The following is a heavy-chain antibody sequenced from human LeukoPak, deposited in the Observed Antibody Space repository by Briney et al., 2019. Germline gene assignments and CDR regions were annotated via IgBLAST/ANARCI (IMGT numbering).Heavy chain of an antibody. J-gene: IGHJ4*02. CDR3: ARDIDTVMATFDY. V-gene: IGHV3-74*03. D-gene: IGHD5-18*01. CDR1: GFTFSRYW. CDR2: INSDGTIT. Sequence: HGGSLRLSCAASGFTFSRYWMHWVRQTPGKGLVWVSRINSDGTITTYADSVKGRFTISRDNAKSTLYLQVNSLRADGTAVYYCARDIDTVMATFDYWGQGTLVTVSS.